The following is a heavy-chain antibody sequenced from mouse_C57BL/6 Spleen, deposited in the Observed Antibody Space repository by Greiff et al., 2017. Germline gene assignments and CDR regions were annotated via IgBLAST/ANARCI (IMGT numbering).Heavy chain of an antibody. CDR2: IHPSDSDT. Sequence: VQLQQSGAELVKPGASVKVSCKASGYTFTSYWMHWVKQRPGQGLEWIGSIHPSDSDTNSNQKFKGKAPLTVDKSSSTAYMKLSSLTSEDSAVYYCAIAHYYGSSSYYFDYWGQGTTLTVSS. CDR3: AIAHYYGSSSYYFDY. V-gene: IGHV1-74*01. CDR1: GYTFTSYW. D-gene: IGHD1-1*01. J-gene: IGHJ2*01.